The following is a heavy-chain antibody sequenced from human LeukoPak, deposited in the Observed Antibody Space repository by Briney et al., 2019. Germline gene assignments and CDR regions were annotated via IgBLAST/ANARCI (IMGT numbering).Heavy chain of an antibody. Sequence: GASVKVSCKASGYTFTGYYMHWVRQAPGQGLEWMGWINPNSGGTNYAQKFQGRVTMTRDTSISTAYMELSSLRSDDTAFYYCARAPMGAAALYWGQGTLDTVSS. J-gene: IGHJ4*02. D-gene: IGHD6-13*01. CDR3: ARAPMGAAALY. V-gene: IGHV1-2*02. CDR2: INPNSGGT. CDR1: GYTFTGYY.